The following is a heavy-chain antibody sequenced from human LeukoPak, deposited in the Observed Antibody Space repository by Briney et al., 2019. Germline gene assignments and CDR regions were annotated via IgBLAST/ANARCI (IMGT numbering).Heavy chain of an antibody. Sequence: SVKVSCKASGGTFSSYAISWVRQAPGQGLEWMGGIIPIFGTANYAQKFQGRVTITADESTSTAYMELSSLRSEDTAVYYCARDWGDIVVVPAATTRYNWFDPWGRGTLVTVSS. D-gene: IGHD2-2*01. CDR1: GGTFSSYA. CDR3: ARDWGDIVVVPAATTRYNWFDP. J-gene: IGHJ5*02. V-gene: IGHV1-69*01. CDR2: IIPIFGTA.